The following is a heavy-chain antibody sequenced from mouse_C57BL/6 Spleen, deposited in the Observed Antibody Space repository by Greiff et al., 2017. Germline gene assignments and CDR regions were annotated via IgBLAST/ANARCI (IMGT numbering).Heavy chain of an antibody. J-gene: IGHJ2*01. V-gene: IGHV1-80*01. D-gene: IGHD1-1*01. Sequence: QVQLKQSGAELVKPGASVKISCKASGYAFSSYWMNWVKQRPGKGLEWIGQIYPGDGDTNYNGKFKGKATLTADKSSSTAYMQLSSLTSEDSAVYFCARGGGSSPDFDYWGQGTTLTVSS. CDR2: IYPGDGDT. CDR3: ARGGGSSPDFDY. CDR1: GYAFSSYW.